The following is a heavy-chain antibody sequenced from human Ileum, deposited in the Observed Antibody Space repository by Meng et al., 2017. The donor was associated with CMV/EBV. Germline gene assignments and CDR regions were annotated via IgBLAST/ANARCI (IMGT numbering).Heavy chain of an antibody. J-gene: IGHJ4*02. CDR2: ISSSVTYI. D-gene: IGHD3-10*01. CDR1: GFSFSSYT. V-gene: IGHV3-21*04. CDR3: GKGSCSGSSCYTDY. Sequence: GESLKISCAASGFSFSSYTMNWVRQAPGKGLEWVSSISSSVTYIFYADSVKGRFMISRDNSKDTLYLQMDSLRAEDAAVYYCGKGSCSGSSCYTDYWGQGTLVTVSS.